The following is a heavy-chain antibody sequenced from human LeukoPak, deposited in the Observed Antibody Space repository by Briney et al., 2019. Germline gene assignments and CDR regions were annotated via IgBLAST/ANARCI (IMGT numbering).Heavy chain of an antibody. D-gene: IGHD6-19*01. Sequence: GGSLRLSCVASGFTFSSYWMSWVRQAPGKVLEWVANIKQDESEKYYVDSVKGRFTISRDNAKNSLYLQMNSLRAEDTAVYYCARDFEISSGWGQGTLVTVSS. CDR1: GFTFSSYW. CDR3: ARDFEISSG. V-gene: IGHV3-7*01. CDR2: IKQDESEK. J-gene: IGHJ4*02.